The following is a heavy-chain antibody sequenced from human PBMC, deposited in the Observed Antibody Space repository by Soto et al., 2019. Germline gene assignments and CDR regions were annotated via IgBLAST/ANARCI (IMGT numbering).Heavy chain of an antibody. D-gene: IGHD2-2*01. V-gene: IGHV3-48*04. J-gene: IGHJ4*02. CDR2: ISGSSSTI. Sequence: GGSLRLSCXASGFTFSTYSMNWVRQAPGKGLEWVSYISGSSSTIYYADSVKDRFTISRDNAKNSLYLQMNSLRAEDTAVYYCARALGHCSSSSCYAGIDYWGQGTLVTVSS. CDR1: GFTFSTYS. CDR3: ARALGHCSSSSCYAGIDY.